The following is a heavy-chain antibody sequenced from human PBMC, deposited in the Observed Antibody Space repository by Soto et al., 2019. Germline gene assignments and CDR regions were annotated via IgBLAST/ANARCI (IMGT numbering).Heavy chain of an antibody. V-gene: IGHV3-30-3*01. J-gene: IGHJ4*02. CDR2: ISYDGSNK. Sequence: QVQLVESGGGVVQPGRSLRLSCAASGFTFSSYAMHWVRQAPGKGLEWVAVISYDGSNKYYADSVKGRFTISRDNSKNTLYLQMNSRRAEDTAVYYCAREGDIVLVPAAMVGGYFDYWGQGTLVTVSS. D-gene: IGHD2-2*01. CDR1: GFTFSSYA. CDR3: AREGDIVLVPAAMVGGYFDY.